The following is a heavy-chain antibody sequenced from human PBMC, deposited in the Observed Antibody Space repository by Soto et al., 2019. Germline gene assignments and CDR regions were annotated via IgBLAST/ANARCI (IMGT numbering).Heavy chain of an antibody. Sequence: PGGSLRLSCAASGFTFSDYYMSWIRQAPGKGLEWVSYISDSGTTRSYAGSVKGRFTISRDNSKTKNSLYLQMNSLRAEDTAVYYCARSLPYDFWTGYPNWFDPWGQGTLVTVSS. CDR1: GFTFSDYY. CDR3: ARSLPYDFWTGYPNWFDP. J-gene: IGHJ5*02. V-gene: IGHV3-11*01. D-gene: IGHD3-3*01. CDR2: ISDSGTTR.